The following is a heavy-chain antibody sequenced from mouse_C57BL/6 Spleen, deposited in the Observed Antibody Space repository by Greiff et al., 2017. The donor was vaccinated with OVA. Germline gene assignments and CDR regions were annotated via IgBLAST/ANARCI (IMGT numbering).Heavy chain of an antibody. V-gene: IGHV1-74*01. J-gene: IGHJ1*03. D-gene: IGHD1-1*01. CDR3: AIGGDYYGSSWYFDV. CDR1: GYTFTSYW. CDR2: IHPSDSDT. Sequence: QVQLQQPGAELVKPGASVKVSCKASGYTFTSYWMHWVKQRPGQGLEWIGRIHPSDSDTNYNQKLKGKATLTVDKSSRTAYMQLSSLTSEDSAVYYCAIGGDYYGSSWYFDVWGTGTTVTVSS.